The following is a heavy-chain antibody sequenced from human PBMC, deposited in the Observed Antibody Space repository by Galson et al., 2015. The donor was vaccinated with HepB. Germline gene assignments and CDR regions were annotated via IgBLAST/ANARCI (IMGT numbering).Heavy chain of an antibody. D-gene: IGHD2-2*02. CDR1: GGTFSSYA. CDR3: ARAIPTLDVFDI. J-gene: IGHJ3*02. Sequence: SVKVSCKASGGTFSSYAISWVRQAPGQGLEWMGGIIPIFGTANYGQKFQGRVTITADESTSTAYMELSSLRSEDTAVYYCARAIPTLDVFDIWGQGTMVTVSS. V-gene: IGHV1-69*13. CDR2: IIPIFGTA.